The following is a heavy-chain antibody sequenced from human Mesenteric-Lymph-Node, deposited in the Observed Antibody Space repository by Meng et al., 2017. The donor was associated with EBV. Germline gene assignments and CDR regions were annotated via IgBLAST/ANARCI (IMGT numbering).Heavy chain of an antibody. CDR2: IYHSGST. Sequence: PLQGLGPGLVKPAGTLSLTCSVPGGSISSSNWWSWVRQPPGKGLEWIGEIYHSGSTNYNPSLKSRVTISVDKSKNQFSLKLSSVTAADTAVYYCARGTVAGTHLDYWAQGTLVTVSS. J-gene: IGHJ4*02. CDR1: GGSISSSNW. D-gene: IGHD6-19*01. CDR3: ARGTVAGTHLDY. V-gene: IGHV4-4*02.